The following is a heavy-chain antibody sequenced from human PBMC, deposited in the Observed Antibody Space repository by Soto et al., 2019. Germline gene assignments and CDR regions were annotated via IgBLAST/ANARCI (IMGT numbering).Heavy chain of an antibody. Sequence: QVELVQSGVEVKKPGASVKVSCKASGYTFTNHGLSWVRQAPGQGLEWMGWISASNGDTNYAQKFLGRVTVTTDTSTSTGYMELRSLKSEDTAVYYCARIVRGSKIDYSYYMAAWGKGTTVTVSS. CDR3: ARIVRGSKIDYSYYMAA. J-gene: IGHJ6*03. CDR1: GYTFTNHG. CDR2: ISASNGDT. D-gene: IGHD3-10*01. V-gene: IGHV1-18*04.